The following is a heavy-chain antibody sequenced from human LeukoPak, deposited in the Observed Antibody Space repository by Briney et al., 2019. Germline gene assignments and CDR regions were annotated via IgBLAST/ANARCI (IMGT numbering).Heavy chain of an antibody. D-gene: IGHD1-26*01. CDR2: IYTSGST. CDR1: GGSISSYY. V-gene: IGHV4-4*07. Sequence: PSETLSLTCTVSGGSISSYYWSWIRQPAGKGLEWIGRIYTSGSTNYNPSLKSRVTMSVDTSKNQFSLKLSSVTAADTAVYYCARDLDSGSYSPYYYYGMDVWGQETTVTVSS. CDR3: ARDLDSGSYSPYYYYGMDV. J-gene: IGHJ6*02.